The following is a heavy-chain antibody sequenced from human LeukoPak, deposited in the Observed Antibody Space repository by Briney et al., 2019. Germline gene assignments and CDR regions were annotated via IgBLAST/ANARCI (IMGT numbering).Heavy chain of an antibody. CDR1: GFTFSSYA. J-gene: IGHJ4*02. CDR3: AKHGYYDFWSGYPY. Sequence: PGGSLRLSCAASGFTFSSYAMSWVRQAPGKGLGWVSAISGSGGSTYYADSVKGRFTISRDNSKNTLYLQMNSLRAEDTAVYYCAKHGYYDFWSGYPYWGQGTLVTVSS. CDR2: ISGSGGST. D-gene: IGHD3-3*01. V-gene: IGHV3-23*01.